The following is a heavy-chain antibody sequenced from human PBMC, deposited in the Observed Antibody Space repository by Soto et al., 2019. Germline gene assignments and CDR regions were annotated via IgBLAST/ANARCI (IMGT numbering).Heavy chain of an antibody. CDR3: ARATGGHESGGNYMDV. CDR1: GGTLSSYS. Sequence: QVQLVQSGPEVEKPGSSVKVSCKTSGGTLSSYSFIWVRQAPGQGLEWVGRIITFVGKANGAQRFQGRVTITADRSTATACLELRRLTSDDTAVYYCARATGGHESGGNYMDVWGTGTTVTVSS. CDR2: IITFVGKA. D-gene: IGHD2-8*02. J-gene: IGHJ6*03. V-gene: IGHV1-69*08.